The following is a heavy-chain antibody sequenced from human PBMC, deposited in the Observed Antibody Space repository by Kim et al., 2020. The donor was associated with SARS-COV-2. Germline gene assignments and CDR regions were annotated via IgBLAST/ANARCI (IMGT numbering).Heavy chain of an antibody. D-gene: IGHD6-13*01. J-gene: IGHJ4*02. CDR3: ARERVAAAGRVFDY. CDR1: GDSVSSNSAV. Sequence: SQTLSLTCAISGDSVSSNSAVCNWIRQSPSRGLEWLVRTYYRSKWSNDYAVSVKSRITINPDTSKNQFSLQLNSVTPEDTAVYYCARERVAAAGRVFDYWGQGTLVTVSS. CDR2: TYYRSKWSN. V-gene: IGHV6-1*01.